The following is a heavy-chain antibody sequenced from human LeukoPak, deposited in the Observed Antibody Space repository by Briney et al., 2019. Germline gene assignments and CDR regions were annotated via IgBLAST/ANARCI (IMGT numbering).Heavy chain of an antibody. J-gene: IGHJ4*02. D-gene: IGHD3-22*01. CDR2: IIPIFGTA. CDR1: GGTFSSYA. V-gene: IGHV1-69*13. CDR3: ARGASSYYDSSDYFDY. Sequence: GASVKVSCKASGGTFSSYAISWVRQAPGQGLEWMGGIIPIFGTANYAQKFQGRVTITADESTSTAYMELSSLRSEDTAVYYCARGASSYYDSSDYFDYWGQGTLVTVSS.